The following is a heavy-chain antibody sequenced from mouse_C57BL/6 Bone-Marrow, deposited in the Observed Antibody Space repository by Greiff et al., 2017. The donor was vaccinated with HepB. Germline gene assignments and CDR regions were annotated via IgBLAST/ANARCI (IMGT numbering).Heavy chain of an antibody. CDR3: ARSVYYGSSGFDY. V-gene: IGHV1-50*01. J-gene: IGHJ2*01. Sequence: QVQLQQPGAELVKPGASVKLSCKASGYTFTSYWMQWVKQRPGQGLEWIGEIDPSDSYTNYNQKFKGKATLTVDTSSSTAYMQLSSLTSEDSAVYYCARSVYYGSSGFDYWGKGTTLTVSS. D-gene: IGHD1-1*01. CDR2: IDPSDSYT. CDR1: GYTFTSYW.